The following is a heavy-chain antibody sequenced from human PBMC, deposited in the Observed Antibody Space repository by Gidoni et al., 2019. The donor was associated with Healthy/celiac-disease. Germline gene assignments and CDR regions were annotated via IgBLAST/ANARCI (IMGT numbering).Heavy chain of an antibody. J-gene: IGHJ4*02. Sequence: QVQLQESGPGLVKPSETLSLTCTVSGGSISSYYWSWIRQPPGKGLEWIGYIYYSGSTNYNPYLKSRVTRSVDTSKNQFSRKLSSVTAADTAVYYCETYYGDYGTFDYLGQGTLVTVSS. V-gene: IGHV4-59*01. CDR2: IYYSGST. CDR1: GGSISSYY. CDR3: ETYYGDYGTFDY. D-gene: IGHD4-17*01.